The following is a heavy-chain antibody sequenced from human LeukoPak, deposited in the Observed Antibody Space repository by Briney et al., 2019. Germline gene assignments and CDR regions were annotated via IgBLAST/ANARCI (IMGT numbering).Heavy chain of an antibody. CDR2: INPNSGGT. CDR1: GYTFTGYY. V-gene: IGHV1-2*02. CDR3: AGYGSGSYYTEN. Sequence: ASVKVSCKASGYTFTGYYMHWVRQAPGQGLEWMGWINPNSGGTNYAQKFQGRVTMTGDTSISTAYMELSRLRSDDTAVYYCAGYGSGSYYTENWGQGTLVTVSS. D-gene: IGHD3-10*01. J-gene: IGHJ4*02.